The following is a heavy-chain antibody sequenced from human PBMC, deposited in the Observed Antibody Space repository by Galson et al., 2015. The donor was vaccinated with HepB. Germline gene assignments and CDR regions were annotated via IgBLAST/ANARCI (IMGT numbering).Heavy chain of an antibody. CDR2: ISYDGSNK. D-gene: IGHD3-10*01. V-gene: IGHV3-30*04. CDR3: ARDLVGASMVRGGGVDY. Sequence: SLRLSCAASGFTFSSYAMHWVRQAPGKGPEWVAVISYDGSNKYYADSVKGRFTISRDNSKNTLYLQMNSLRAEDTAVYYCARDLVGASMVRGGGVDYWGQGTLVTVSS. CDR1: GFTFSSYA. J-gene: IGHJ4*02.